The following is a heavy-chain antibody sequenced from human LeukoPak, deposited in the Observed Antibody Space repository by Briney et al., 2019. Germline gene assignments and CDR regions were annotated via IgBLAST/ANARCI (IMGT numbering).Heavy chain of an antibody. CDR2: IYYTGNT. CDR3: ARVRDPYYYYMDV. D-gene: IGHD5-24*01. Sequence: TLSLTCTVSGASISSEPYFWSWIRQHPVKGLEWLGYIYYTGNTASNPSLQSRLTISRDTSENQFSLSLTSVTAADTAVYYCARVRDPYYYYMDVWGKGTTVTVSS. J-gene: IGHJ6*03. CDR1: GASISSEPYF. V-gene: IGHV4-31*03.